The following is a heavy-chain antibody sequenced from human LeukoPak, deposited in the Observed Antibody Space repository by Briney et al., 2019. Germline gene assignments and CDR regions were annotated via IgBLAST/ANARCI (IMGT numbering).Heavy chain of an antibody. D-gene: IGHD3-22*01. CDR2: ISYDGSNK. CDR1: GFTFSSYA. J-gene: IGHJ4*02. CDR3: AKDSVVMNFFES. Sequence: GGSLRLSCAASGFTFSSYAMHWVRQAPGKGLEWVAVISYDGSNKYYADSVKGRFTISRDNSKNTLYLELHRLRAEDTAVYYCAKDSVVMNFFESWGQGTLVTVSS. V-gene: IGHV3-30-3*01.